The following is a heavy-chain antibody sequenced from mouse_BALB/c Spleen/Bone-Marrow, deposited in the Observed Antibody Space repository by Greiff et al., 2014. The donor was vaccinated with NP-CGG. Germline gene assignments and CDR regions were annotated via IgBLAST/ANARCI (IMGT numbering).Heavy chain of an antibody. CDR1: GFTFSSFG. CDR2: ISSGSSTI. Sequence: EVKLQESGGGLVQPGGSRKLSCAASGFTFSSFGMHWVRQAPERGLEWVAYISSGSSTIFYADTVKGRFTISRDNPKNTLFLRMTSLRSEDTAMYYCTRGGNWEDFDYWGQGTTLTVSS. D-gene: IGHD4-1*01. CDR3: TRGGNWEDFDY. J-gene: IGHJ2*01. V-gene: IGHV5-17*02.